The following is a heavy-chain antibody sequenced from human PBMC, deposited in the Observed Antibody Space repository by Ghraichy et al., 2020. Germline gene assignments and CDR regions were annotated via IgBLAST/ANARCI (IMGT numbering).Heavy chain of an antibody. CDR2: MNPNSGNT. CDR1: GYTFTSYD. CDR3: ARNKKTELCIDY. Sequence: VKVSCKASGYTFTSYDINWVRQATGQGLEWMGWMNPNSGNTGYAQKFQGRVTMTRNTSISTAYMELSSLRSEDTAVYYCARNKKTELCIDYWGQGTLVTVSS. J-gene: IGHJ4*02. V-gene: IGHV1-8*01. D-gene: IGHD1-26*01.